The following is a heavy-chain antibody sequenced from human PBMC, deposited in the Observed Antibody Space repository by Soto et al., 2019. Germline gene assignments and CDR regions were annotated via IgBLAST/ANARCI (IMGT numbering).Heavy chain of an antibody. J-gene: IGHJ3*02. CDR2: IWYDGSNK. CDR1: GFTFSSYG. CDR3: ARNLGPGIEPLSIMFDI. V-gene: IGHV3-33*01. Sequence: QVQLVESGGGVVQPGRSLRLSCAASGFTFSSYGMHWVRQAPGKGLEWVAVIWYDGSNKYYADSVKGRFTISRDNSKNTLYLQMNRLRAEDTALYYCARNLGPGIEPLSIMFDIWGQGTLVTVSS. D-gene: IGHD3-10*01.